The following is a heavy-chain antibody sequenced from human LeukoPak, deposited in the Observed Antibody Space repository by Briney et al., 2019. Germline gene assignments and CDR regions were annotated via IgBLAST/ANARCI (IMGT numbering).Heavy chain of an antibody. V-gene: IGHV1-3*01. D-gene: IGHD6-19*01. CDR2: INAGNGNT. CDR1: GYTFTTYA. J-gene: IGHJ5*02. Sequence: ASVKVSCKASGYTFTTYAMHWVRQAPGQRLEWMGWINAGNGNTKYSQKFQDRVTITRDTSARTAYMELSSLRSEDTAVYYCARDLEYRSSGWYLWGQGTLVTVSS. CDR3: ARDLEYRSSGWYL.